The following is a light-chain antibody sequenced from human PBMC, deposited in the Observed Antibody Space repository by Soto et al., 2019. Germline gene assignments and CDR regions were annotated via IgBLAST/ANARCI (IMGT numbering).Light chain of an antibody. CDR1: QSVSSTY. J-gene: IGKJ2*01. CDR3: QQFGSSPLYT. V-gene: IGKV3-20*01. CDR2: GAS. Sequence: EIVLTQSPGTLSLSPGERVTLSCRASQSVSSTYLAWYQQKPGQAPSLLIYGASSRATGIPDRLSGSGSGTDFTLTISRLEPEDFAVYYCQQFGSSPLYTFGQGTKLEIK.